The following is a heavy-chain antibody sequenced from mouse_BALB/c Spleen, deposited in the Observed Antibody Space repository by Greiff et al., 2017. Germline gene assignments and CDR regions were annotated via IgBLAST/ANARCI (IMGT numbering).Heavy chain of an antibody. V-gene: IGHV2-3*01. Sequence: VQLVESGPGLVAPSQTLSITCTVSGFSLTSYGVSWVRQPPGKGLEWLGVIWSDGSTNYHSALISRLSISKDNSKSQVFLQLNSLQTDDTATYYCATAYYRYDEAYWGQGTLVTVSA. J-gene: IGHJ3*01. D-gene: IGHD2-14*01. CDR2: IWSDGST. CDR3: ATAYYRYDEAY. CDR1: GFSLTSYG.